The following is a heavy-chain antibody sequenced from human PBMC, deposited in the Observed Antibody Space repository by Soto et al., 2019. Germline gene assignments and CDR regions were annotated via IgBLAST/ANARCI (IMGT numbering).Heavy chain of an antibody. V-gene: IGHV1-69*13. J-gene: IGHJ3*02. Sequence: ASVKVSCKASGGTFSSYAISWVRQAPGQGLEWMGGIIPIFGTANYAQKFQGRVTITADESTSTAYMELSSLRSEDTAVYYCARVYGVGSLMAAAGAFDIWGQGTMVTVSS. CDR1: GGTFSSYA. CDR3: ARVYGVGSLMAAAGAFDI. D-gene: IGHD3-10*01. CDR2: IIPIFGTA.